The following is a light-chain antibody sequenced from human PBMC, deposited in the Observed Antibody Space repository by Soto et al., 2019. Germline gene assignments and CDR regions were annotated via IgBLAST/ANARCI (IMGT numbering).Light chain of an antibody. Sequence: ALTQPASVSGSPGQSITISCAGTSSDIGGYNYVSWYQQHPGKAPKVMIYEVSNRPSGVSNRFSGSKSGNTASLTISGLQAEDEADYYCSSYTSSSTLYVFGRGTKVTVL. CDR1: SSDIGGYNY. CDR2: EVS. V-gene: IGLV2-14*01. J-gene: IGLJ1*01. CDR3: SSYTSSSTLYV.